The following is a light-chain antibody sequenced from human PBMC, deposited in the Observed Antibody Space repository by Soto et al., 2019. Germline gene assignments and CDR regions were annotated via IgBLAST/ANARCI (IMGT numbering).Light chain of an antibody. V-gene: IGLV1-40*01. Sequence: QSVLTQPPSVSGAPGQRVTISSTGYSSNIGPGYDVPWYQLLPGTAPKLLIFGNNNPPSGVPDRFSGSKSGTSASLAIPGLLAEDEADYYCQSYDSSLSGYVVFGGGTKHTVL. CDR2: GNN. J-gene: IGLJ2*01. CDR1: SSNIGPGYD. CDR3: QSYDSSLSGYVV.